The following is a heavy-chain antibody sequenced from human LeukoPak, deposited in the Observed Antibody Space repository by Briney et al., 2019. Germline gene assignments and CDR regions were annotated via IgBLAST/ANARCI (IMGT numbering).Heavy chain of an antibody. CDR3: AKLLRDVTIYDF. Sequence: GGSLRLSCAASGFTFSAYTMIWVRQAPGQGLEWVSSISGSAGSTYHADSVKGRFTISRDNAKNSLFLQMNSLRAEAAAFYYCAKLLRDVTIYDFWGHGTLVTVSS. J-gene: IGHJ4*01. V-gene: IGHV3-23*01. D-gene: IGHD5-24*01. CDR2: ISGSAGST. CDR1: GFTFSAYT.